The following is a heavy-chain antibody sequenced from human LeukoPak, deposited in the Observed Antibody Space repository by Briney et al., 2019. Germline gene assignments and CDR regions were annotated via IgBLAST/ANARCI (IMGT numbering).Heavy chain of an antibody. CDR3: AKARIGYSYGYDY. CDR1: GFTFSSYA. D-gene: IGHD5-18*01. CDR2: ISGSGGST. Sequence: GGSLRLSCAASGFTFSSYAMSWVRQAPGKGLEWVSAISGSGGSTYYADSVKGRFTISRDNSKNTLYLKMSTLRAEDTAVYYCAKARIGYSYGYDYWGQGTLVTVSS. J-gene: IGHJ4*02. V-gene: IGHV3-23*01.